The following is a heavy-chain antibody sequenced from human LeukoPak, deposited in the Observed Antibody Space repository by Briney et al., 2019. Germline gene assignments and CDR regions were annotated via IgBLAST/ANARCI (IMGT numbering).Heavy chain of an antibody. V-gene: IGHV5-51*01. CDR3: ARRIDEGDYFDY. CDR2: IYAGDSDT. Sequence: RGESLKISCKGSGYSFTTYWIGWVRQMPGKGLEWMGIIYAGDSDTRYSPSFQGQVTISADKSISTAYLQWSSLKALDTAMYYCARRIDEGDYFDYWGQGTLVTVSS. CDR1: GYSFTTYW. J-gene: IGHJ4*02. D-gene: IGHD2-21*01.